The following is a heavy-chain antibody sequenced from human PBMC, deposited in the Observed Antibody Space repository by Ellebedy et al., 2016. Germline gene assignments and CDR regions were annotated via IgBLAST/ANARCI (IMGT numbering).Heavy chain of an antibody. Sequence: GESLKISXAASGFTFSSYAMSWVCQAPGKGLEWVSAISGSGGSTYYADSVKGRFTISRDNSKNTLYLQMNSLRAEDTAVYYCAKDVSIAVAEVDYWGQGTLVTVSS. J-gene: IGHJ4*02. D-gene: IGHD6-19*01. CDR3: AKDVSIAVAEVDY. CDR2: ISGSGGST. V-gene: IGHV3-23*01. CDR1: GFTFSSYA.